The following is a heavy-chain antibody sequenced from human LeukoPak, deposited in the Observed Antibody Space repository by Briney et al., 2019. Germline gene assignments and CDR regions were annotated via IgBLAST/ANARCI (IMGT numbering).Heavy chain of an antibody. CDR1: GFTFSSYA. V-gene: IGHV3-23*01. CDR2: FGTDGKT. CDR3: ATTTQFDY. D-gene: IGHD1-1*01. J-gene: IGHJ4*02. Sequence: PGGSLRLSCAASGFTFSSYAMSWVRQAPGKGLEWVSGFGTDGKTHYAESVQGRFAISRDASKTTLYLQMNSLRADDTAVYYCATTTQFDYWGQGTLVTVPS.